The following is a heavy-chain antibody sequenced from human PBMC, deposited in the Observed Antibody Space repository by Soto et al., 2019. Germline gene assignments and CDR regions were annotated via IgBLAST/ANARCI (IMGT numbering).Heavy chain of an antibody. V-gene: IGHV1-69*01. J-gene: IGHJ4*02. Sequence: QVQLVQSGAAVKKPGSSVKVSCKASGGTFSSYAISWVRQAPGQGLEWMGGIIPIFGTANYAQKFQGRVTITADESTSTAYMELSSMRAEDTAVYYCARAPLGGGPSRYWGQGTLVTVSS. CDR3: ARAPLGGGPSRY. CDR2: IIPIFGTA. CDR1: GGTFSSYA. D-gene: IGHD3-16*01.